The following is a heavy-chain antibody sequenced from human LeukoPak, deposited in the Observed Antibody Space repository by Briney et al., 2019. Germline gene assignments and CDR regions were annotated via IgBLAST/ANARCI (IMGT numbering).Heavy chain of an antibody. CDR1: GGSFSGYY. Sequence: SETLSLTCAVYGGSFSGYYWSWIRQPPGKGLEWIGEINHSGSTNYNPSLKSRVTISVDTSKNQFSLKLSSVTAADTAVYYCARRGFLEWLFSYYYYMDVWGKGTTVTVSS. CDR2: INHSGST. CDR3: ARRGFLEWLFSYYYYMDV. V-gene: IGHV4-34*01. J-gene: IGHJ6*03. D-gene: IGHD3-3*01.